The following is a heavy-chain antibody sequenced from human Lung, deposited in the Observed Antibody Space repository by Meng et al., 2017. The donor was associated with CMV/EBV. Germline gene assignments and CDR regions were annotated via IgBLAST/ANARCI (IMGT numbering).Heavy chain of an antibody. CDR3: ARGGVAAGGGLGYYGRDG. CDR2: MRETTGTT. D-gene: IGHD6-13*01. CDR1: GFSFSDYS. V-gene: IGHV3-48*04. Sequence: GESLKISCTASGFSFSDYSMPWVRQAPGKGLEWMAYMRETTGTTYYADSVKGRFTISRDNAKSSLLLQMNSLRVDDTAVYYCARGGVAAGGGLGYYGRDGWGQGTTVTVSS. J-gene: IGHJ6*02.